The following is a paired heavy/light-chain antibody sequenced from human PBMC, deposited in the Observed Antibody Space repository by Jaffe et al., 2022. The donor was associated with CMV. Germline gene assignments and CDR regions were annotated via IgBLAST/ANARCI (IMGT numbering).Heavy chain of an antibody. J-gene: IGHJ3*01. Sequence: QVQLVQSGAEVKKPGSSVKVSCETSGGTFNTYAINWVRQVHGQGLEWMGGIIPIVGTTDYAQKFQGRVTISADDSANTAYMELDSLTSDDTAVYYCARDLQGIAARGEAFDLWGQGTLVTVSS. CDR1: GGTFNTYA. V-gene: IGHV1-69*01. D-gene: IGHD6-6*01. CDR3: ARDLQGIAARGEAFDL. CDR2: IIPIVGTT.
Light chain of an antibody. CDR2: AAS. V-gene: IGKV1-39*01. CDR1: QSISNY. J-gene: IGKJ3*01. CDR3: QQSYITAKT. Sequence: DIQMTQSPSSLSASVGDRVTITCRASQSISNYLNWYQQKPGNAPKLLIYAASSLHSGVPSRFSGSGSGTDFTLTISSLQPEDFATYYCQQSYITAKTFGPGTKVDLK.